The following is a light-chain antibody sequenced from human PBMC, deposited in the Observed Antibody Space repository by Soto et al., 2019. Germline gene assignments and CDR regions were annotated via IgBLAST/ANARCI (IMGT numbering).Light chain of an antibody. CDR2: EAS. CDR1: QSVSTY. Sequence: EIVLTQSPATLSLSPGERATLSCRASQSVSTYLAWYQHKPGQAPRLLIYEASNRASGIPARFSGSGSGTDFTLTISSLEPEDFAVYYCQQRSNGPSYTFGQETKLEIK. V-gene: IGKV3-11*01. CDR3: QQRSNGPSYT. J-gene: IGKJ2*01.